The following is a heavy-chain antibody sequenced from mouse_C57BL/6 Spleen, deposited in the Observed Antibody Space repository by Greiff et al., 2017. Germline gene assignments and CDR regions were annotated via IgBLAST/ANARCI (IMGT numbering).Heavy chain of an antibody. CDR3: ARYDGYYEYYAMDY. J-gene: IGHJ4*01. Sequence: EVQLQQSGPELVKPGASVKIPCKASGYTFTDYNMDWVKQSHGKSLEWIGDINPNNGGTIYNQKFKGKATLTVDKSSSTAYMELRSLTSEDTAVYYCARYDGYYEYYAMDYWGQGTSVTVSS. CDR1: GYTFTDYN. V-gene: IGHV1-18*01. CDR2: INPNNGGT. D-gene: IGHD2-3*01.